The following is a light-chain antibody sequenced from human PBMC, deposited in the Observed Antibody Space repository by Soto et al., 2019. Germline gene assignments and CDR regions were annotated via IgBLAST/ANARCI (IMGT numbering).Light chain of an antibody. J-gene: IGKJ1*01. CDR1: QSISNS. CDR3: QQYHNYAYT. CDR2: KAS. Sequence: DIHMTQSPSTLSASVGDRVTSTCRASQSISNSLAWYQQKPGKAPKLLIYKASNLEGGVPSRFSGSGSGTEFTLTISSLRPDDFATYYCQQYHNYAYTFGQGTKVDIK. V-gene: IGKV1-5*03.